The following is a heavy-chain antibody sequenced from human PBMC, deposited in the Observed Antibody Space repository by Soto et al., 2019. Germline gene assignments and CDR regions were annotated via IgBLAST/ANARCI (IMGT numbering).Heavy chain of an antibody. D-gene: IGHD2-15*01. CDR2: ISGSGGTT. V-gene: IGHV3-23*01. J-gene: IGHJ4*02. CDR1: GFTFSTYA. CDR3: AKGFRHFSGDTCYHNYFDY. Sequence: EVQVLDSGGGLVQPGGSLRLSCATSGFTFSTYAMSWVRKAPGKGLEWVSAISGSGGTTYYADSVKGGFTISRGNSMNTLHLLMNSLRAEDTAVYYCAKGFRHFSGDTCYHNYFDYWGQGTLVTVSS.